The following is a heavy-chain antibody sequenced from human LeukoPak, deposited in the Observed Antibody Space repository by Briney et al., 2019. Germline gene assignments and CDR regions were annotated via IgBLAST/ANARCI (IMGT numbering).Heavy chain of an antibody. CDR2: IYPGDSDT. Sequence: GESLQISCKGSGYSFTSYWIGWVRQMPGKGLEWMGIIYPGDSDTRYSPSFQGQVTISADKSISTAYLQWSSLKASDTAMYYCASGRYCSGGSCRFDPWGQGTLVTVSS. V-gene: IGHV5-51*01. CDR1: GYSFTSYW. CDR3: ASGRYCSGGSCRFDP. J-gene: IGHJ5*02. D-gene: IGHD2-15*01.